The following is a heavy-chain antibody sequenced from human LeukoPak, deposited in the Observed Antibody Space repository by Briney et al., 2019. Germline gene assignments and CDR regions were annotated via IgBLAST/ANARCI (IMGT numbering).Heavy chain of an antibody. CDR1: GGSISSGSYY. J-gene: IGHJ3*02. Sequence: SETLSLTCTVSGGSISSGSYYWSWIRQPPGKGLEWIGSIYYIGSTYYNPSLKSRFTISVDTSKNQFSLKLSSVTAADTAVYYCARPHDILTEYAFDIWGQGTMVTVSS. CDR3: ARPHDILTEYAFDI. D-gene: IGHD3-9*01. V-gene: IGHV4-39*01. CDR2: IYYIGST.